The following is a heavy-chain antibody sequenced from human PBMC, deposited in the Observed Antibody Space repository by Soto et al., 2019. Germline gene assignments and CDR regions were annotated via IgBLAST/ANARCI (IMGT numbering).Heavy chain of an antibody. J-gene: IGHJ4*02. Sequence: EVQLVETGGGLIQPGGSLRLSCAASGFTVSNNYMSWVRQAPGKGLEWVSVIYSGGTTYYAGSVKGRFTISRDNSKNTVYLQMNSLRAEDTAVYYCARDRRDFWSGALDYWGQGTLVTVPS. CDR2: IYSGGTT. D-gene: IGHD3-3*01. CDR1: GFTVSNNY. CDR3: ARDRRDFWSGALDY. V-gene: IGHV3-53*02.